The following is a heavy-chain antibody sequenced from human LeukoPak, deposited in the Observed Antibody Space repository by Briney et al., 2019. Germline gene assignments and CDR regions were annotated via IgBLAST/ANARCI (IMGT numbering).Heavy chain of an antibody. CDR2: IYHSGST. V-gene: IGHV4-38-2*02. CDR1: GYSISSGYY. CDR3: ASYPKYYGSEGWVAFDI. D-gene: IGHD3-10*01. Sequence: TSETLSLTCTVSGYSISSGYYWGWIRQPPGKGLEWIGSIYHSGSTYFNPSLKSRVTISVDTSKNQFSLNLSSVTAADTAVYYCASYPKYYGSEGWVAFDIWGQGTMVTVSS. J-gene: IGHJ3*02.